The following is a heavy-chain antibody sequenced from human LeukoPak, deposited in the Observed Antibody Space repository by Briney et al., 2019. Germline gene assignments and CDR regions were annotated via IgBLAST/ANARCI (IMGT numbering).Heavy chain of an antibody. V-gene: IGHV3-23*01. CDR3: AKEGGGWWYYYGSGNAYYFDY. D-gene: IGHD3-10*01. J-gene: IGHJ4*02. CDR1: GFTFSSYA. CDR2: ITGSGGST. Sequence: PGGSLRLSCAASGFTFSSYAMSWVRQAPGKGLEWVSSITGSGGSTDYADSVKGRFTISRDNSKNTLYLQMNSLRAEDTAVYYCAKEGGGWWYYYGSGNAYYFDYWGQGTLVTVSS.